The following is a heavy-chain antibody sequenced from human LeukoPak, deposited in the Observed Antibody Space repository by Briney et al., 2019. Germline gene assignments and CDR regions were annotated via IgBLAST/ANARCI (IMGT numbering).Heavy chain of an antibody. D-gene: IGHD1-26*01. CDR1: GFTFDDYG. CDR2: INWNGGST. CDR3: ARDTWASGSYPSRGEDY. Sequence: GGSLRLSCAASGFTFDDYGMSWVRQAPGKGLEWVSGINWNGGSTGYADSVKGRFTISRDNAKNSLYLQMNSLRAEDTALYYCARDTWASGSYPSRGEDYWGQGTLVTVSS. V-gene: IGHV3-20*04. J-gene: IGHJ4*02.